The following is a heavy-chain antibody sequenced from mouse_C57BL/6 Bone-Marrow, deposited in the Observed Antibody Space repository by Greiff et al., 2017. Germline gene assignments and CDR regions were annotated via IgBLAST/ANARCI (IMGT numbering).Heavy chain of an antibody. Sequence: VQRVESGPGLVAPSQSLSITCTVSGFSLTSYGVDWVRQSPGKGLEWLGVIWGVGSTNYNSALKSRLSISKDNSKSQVFLKMNSLQTDDTAMYYCARSLLGVFAYWGQGTLVTVSA. D-gene: IGHD1-2*01. V-gene: IGHV2-6*01. J-gene: IGHJ3*01. CDR3: ARSLLGVFAY. CDR2: IWGVGST. CDR1: GFSLTSYG.